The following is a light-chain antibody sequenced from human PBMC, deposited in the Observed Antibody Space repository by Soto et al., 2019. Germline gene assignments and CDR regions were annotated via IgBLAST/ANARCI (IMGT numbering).Light chain of an antibody. CDR3: LQDYSYPRT. CDR1: QGITTE. V-gene: IGKV1-6*01. CDR2: AAS. Sequence: AIQMTQSPSSLSASVGDRVTIACRASQGITTELAWYQQKTGKAPKLLIYAASSLQSGVPSRFSGSGSGTDFTPTISSLQPDDSASYYCLQDYSYPRTFGQGTKLEIK. J-gene: IGKJ2*01.